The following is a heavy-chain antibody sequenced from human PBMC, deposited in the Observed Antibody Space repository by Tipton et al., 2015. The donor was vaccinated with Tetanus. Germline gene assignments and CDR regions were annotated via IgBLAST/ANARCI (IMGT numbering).Heavy chain of an antibody. J-gene: IGHJ4*02. CDR1: GFTVSSNY. CDR3: ARDGGYYYGDYASFDY. CDR2: IYSDGST. V-gene: IGHV3-53*01. D-gene: IGHD4-17*01. Sequence: SLRLSCAASGFTVSSNYMSWVRQAPGKGLEWVSVIYSDGSTYYADSVKGRFTISRDNSKNTLYLQMNSLRAEDTAVYYCARDGGYYYGDYASFDYWGQGTLVTVSS.